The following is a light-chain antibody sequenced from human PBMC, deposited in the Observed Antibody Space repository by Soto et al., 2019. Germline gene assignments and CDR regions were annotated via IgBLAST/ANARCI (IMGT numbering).Light chain of an antibody. J-gene: IGKJ2*01. V-gene: IGKV3-20*01. CDR2: GAS. CDR1: QSLSSSY. CDR3: QQYGTSLFT. Sequence: EIVLTQSPGTLSLSPGERATLSCRSRQSLSSSYIAWYQQKPGQAPRPLIYGASNRAAGIPDRFSGSGSGTDFTLTISRLEPEDFAVYYSQQYGTSLFTFGLGTKLEIK.